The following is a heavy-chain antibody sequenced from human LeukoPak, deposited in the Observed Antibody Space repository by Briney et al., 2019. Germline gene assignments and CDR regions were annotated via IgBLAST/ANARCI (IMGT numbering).Heavy chain of an antibody. CDR2: ISGSGGST. CDR1: GFTFSNYA. J-gene: IGHJ4*02. V-gene: IGHV3-23*01. D-gene: IGHD3-22*01. CDR3: AKDPYYYDTSGYNGDY. Sequence: GGSLRLSCAASGFTFSNYAMSWVRQAPRKGLEWVSSISGSGGSTYYADSVKGRFTISRDNSKNTLFLQMNSLRAEDTAVYYCAKDPYYYDTSGYNGDYWGQGTLVTVSS.